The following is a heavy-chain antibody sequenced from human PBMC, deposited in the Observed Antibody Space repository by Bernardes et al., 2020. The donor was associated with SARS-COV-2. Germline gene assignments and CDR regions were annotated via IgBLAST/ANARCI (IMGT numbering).Heavy chain of an antibody. D-gene: IGHD3-16*01. V-gene: IGHV3-74*01. J-gene: IGHJ4*02. Sequence: GGSLRLSCAASGFTFKNFWMHWVRQAPGKGLVWVSRINRDGSYTNDADFVKGRFTISRDNGKNTLYLQMNSLGADDTAVYYCARGLEVLGGVNDSLDYWGQGTLVTVSS. CDR3: ARGLEVLGGVNDSLDY. CDR1: GFTFKNFW. CDR2: INRDGSYT.